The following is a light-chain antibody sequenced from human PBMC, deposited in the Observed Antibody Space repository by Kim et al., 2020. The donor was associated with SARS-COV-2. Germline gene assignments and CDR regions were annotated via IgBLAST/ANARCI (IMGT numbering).Light chain of an antibody. CDR2: DAA. CDR1: QSISNW. J-gene: IGKJ1*01. V-gene: IGKV1-5*01. CDR3: QQYNSYPWT. Sequence: ASVGDRVTITCRASQSISNWLAWYQQKPGKAPKLLIYDAASLESGVPSRFSGSGSGTEFTLSISSLQPDDFATYYCQQYNSYPWTFGQGTKVDIK.